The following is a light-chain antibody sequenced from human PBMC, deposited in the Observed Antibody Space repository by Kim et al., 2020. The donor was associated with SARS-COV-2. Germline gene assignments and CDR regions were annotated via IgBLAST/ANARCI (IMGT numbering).Light chain of an antibody. Sequence: DIQMTQSPSSLSASVGDRVTITCRTSQNINSHLNWYQQKPGRAPKRLIYAASTLQGGVPSRYSGSGSETDFTLTISSLQPEDFATYFCLQTYISPFTFGHGTKVDIK. V-gene: IGKV1-39*01. CDR1: QNINSH. CDR3: LQTYISPFT. J-gene: IGKJ3*01. CDR2: AAS.